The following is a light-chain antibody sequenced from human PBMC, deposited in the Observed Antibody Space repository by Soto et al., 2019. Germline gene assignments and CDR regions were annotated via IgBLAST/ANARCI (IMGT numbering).Light chain of an antibody. CDR3: SSYTSSRAYV. Sequence: QSVLTQPASVSGSPGQSITISCTGTSSDVGGYNYVSWYHQQSGKAPKLMIHEVSNRPSGVSNRFSGSKSGNTASLTISGLQAEDEADYYCSSYTSSRAYVFGIGTKGTVL. CDR2: EVS. J-gene: IGLJ1*01. CDR1: SSDVGGYNY. V-gene: IGLV2-14*01.